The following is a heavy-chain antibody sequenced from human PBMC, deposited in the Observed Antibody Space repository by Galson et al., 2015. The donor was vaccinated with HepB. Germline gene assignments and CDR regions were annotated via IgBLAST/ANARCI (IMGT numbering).Heavy chain of an antibody. J-gene: IGHJ6*03. Sequence: SVKVSCKASGGTFSSYAISWVRQAPGQGLEWMGGIIPIFGTANYAQKFQGRVTITADESTSTAYMELSSLRSEDTAVYYCARALPPPHTTIYYYYMDVWGKGTTVTVSS. CDR2: IIPIFGTA. CDR1: GGTFSSYA. V-gene: IGHV1-69*13. D-gene: IGHD1-1*01. CDR3: ARALPPPHTTIYYYYMDV.